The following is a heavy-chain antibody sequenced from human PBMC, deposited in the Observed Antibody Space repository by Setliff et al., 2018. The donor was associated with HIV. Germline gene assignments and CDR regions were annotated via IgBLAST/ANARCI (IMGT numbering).Heavy chain of an antibody. Sequence: GASVKVSCKASGYSFTSPGISWVRQAPGQGLEWMGWINTNTGDTHYAQKFQDRVTMTSDTFATTAYIELRSLRPDDTAIYYCARGGQQWLPYYYYYMDVWGEGTTVTVSS. V-gene: IGHV1-18*01. D-gene: IGHD6-19*01. CDR3: ARGGQQWLPYYYYYMDV. CDR2: INTNTGDT. J-gene: IGHJ6*03. CDR1: GYSFTSPG.